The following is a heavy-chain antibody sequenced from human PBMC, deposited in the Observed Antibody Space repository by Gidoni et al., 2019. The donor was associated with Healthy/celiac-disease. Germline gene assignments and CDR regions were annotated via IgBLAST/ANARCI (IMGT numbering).Heavy chain of an antibody. V-gene: IGHV3-30-3*01. CDR1: GSPFSSYA. J-gene: IGHJ4*02. D-gene: IGHD2-15*01. CDR2: ISYDGSNK. CDR3: AREVVRGRGWQVDY. Sequence: QVQLVESGGGVVPPGRSLSLSCAASGSPFSSYAMHWVRQAPGKGLECVAVISYDGSNKYYADSVKGRFTISRDNSKNTLYLQMNSLRAEDTAVYYCAREVVRGRGWQVDYWGQGTLVTVSS.